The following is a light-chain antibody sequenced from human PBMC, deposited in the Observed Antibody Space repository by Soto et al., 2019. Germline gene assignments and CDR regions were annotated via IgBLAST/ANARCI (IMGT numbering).Light chain of an antibody. V-gene: IGKV3-15*01. CDR1: QSVNSN. CDR3: QQYNFWPPLT. Sequence: EIVMTQSPATLSVSPGERATLSCRASQSVNSNLAWYRQKPGQAPRLLISDASTRATGVPARFSGSGSGTAFTITISSLQSEDSGIYYCQQYNFWPPLTFGGGTKVEIK. J-gene: IGKJ4*01. CDR2: DAS.